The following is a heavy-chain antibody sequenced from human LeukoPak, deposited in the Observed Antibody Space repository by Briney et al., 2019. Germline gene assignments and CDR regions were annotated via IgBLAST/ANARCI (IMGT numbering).Heavy chain of an antibody. Sequence: SETLSLTCTVSGDSISSGSYYWTWIRQHPGKGLEWIGYIHYSGNTYYNPSLKSRLTISVDTSKNQFSLRLDSVTAADTAVYYCARDLPDGSGSFYSDYWGQGALATVSS. V-gene: IGHV4-31*03. D-gene: IGHD3-10*01. CDR1: GDSISSGSYY. J-gene: IGHJ4*02. CDR2: IHYSGNT. CDR3: ARDLPDGSGSFYSDY.